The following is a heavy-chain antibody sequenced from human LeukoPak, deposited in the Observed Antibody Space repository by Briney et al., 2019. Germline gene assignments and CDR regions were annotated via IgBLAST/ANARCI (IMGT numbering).Heavy chain of an antibody. Sequence: PSETLSPTCTVSGGSFSSSSYYWGWIRQPPGKGLEWIVSFYYSGSTYYNPSLKSRVTRSVDTSKNQFSLKLSAETAADTAIYYCARIDGGHHLSPFDYWGQGTLVTVSS. CDR2: FYYSGST. CDR3: ARIDGGHHLSPFDY. CDR1: GGSFSSSSYY. J-gene: IGHJ4*02. D-gene: IGHD3-10*01. V-gene: IGHV4-39*01.